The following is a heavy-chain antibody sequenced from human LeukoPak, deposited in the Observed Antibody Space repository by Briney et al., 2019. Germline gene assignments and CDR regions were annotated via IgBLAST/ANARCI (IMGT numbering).Heavy chain of an antibody. CDR3: TRDPHYYHGNPHDF. J-gene: IGHJ4*02. CDR2: IRSKDHGGTT. D-gene: IGHD4-23*01. CDR1: GFTFGDYA. Sequence: GGSLRLSCTASGFTFGDYALSWFRQAPEKGLEWLSFIRSKDHGGTTEYAASVKGRFTISRDDSNSIAYLQMNSLIEDTAVYFCTRDPHYYHGNPHDFWGQGTRVTVSS. V-gene: IGHV3-49*03.